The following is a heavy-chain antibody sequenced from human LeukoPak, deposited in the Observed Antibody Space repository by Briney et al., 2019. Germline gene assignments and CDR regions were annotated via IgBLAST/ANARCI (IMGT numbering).Heavy chain of an antibody. CDR3: ARAIVAWFDP. CDR2: IYYSGST. Sequence: SQTLSLTCTVSGGSISSGGYYWSWLRQHPGKGLEWIGYIYYSGSTYYNPSLESRVTISVDTSKNQFSLKLSSVTAADTAVYYCARAIVAWFDPWGQGTLVTVSS. D-gene: IGHD5-12*01. J-gene: IGHJ5*02. V-gene: IGHV4-31*03. CDR1: GGSISSGGYY.